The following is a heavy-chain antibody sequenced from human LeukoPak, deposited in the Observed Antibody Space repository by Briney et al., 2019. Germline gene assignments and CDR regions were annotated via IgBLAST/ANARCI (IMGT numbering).Heavy chain of an antibody. J-gene: IGHJ4*02. D-gene: IGHD3-10*01. CDR1: GFTFGDYA. CDR3: TRVFVPYGSGGQSDY. V-gene: IGHV3-49*03. Sequence: AGGSLRLSCTASGFTFGDYAMSWFRQAPGKGLEWVGFIRSKAYGGTTEYAASVKGRFTISRDDSKSIAYLQMNSLKTEDTAVYYCTRVFVPYGSGGQSDYWGQGTLVTVSS. CDR2: IRSKAYGGTT.